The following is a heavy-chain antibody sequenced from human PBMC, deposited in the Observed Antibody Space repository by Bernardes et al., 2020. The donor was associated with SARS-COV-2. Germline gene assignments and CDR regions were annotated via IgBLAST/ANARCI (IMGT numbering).Heavy chain of an antibody. J-gene: IGHJ4*02. CDR3: ARDYGDY. D-gene: IGHD4-17*01. Sequence: GGSLRLSCAPSGFTVSSYHMTWVRQPPGRGLEWVSILYSGGSTYYADSVKGRFTISRDNSKNTLYLQMNSLRAEDTAVYYCARDYGDYWGQGTLVTVSS. CDR2: LYSGGST. CDR1: GFTVSSYH. V-gene: IGHV3-66*02.